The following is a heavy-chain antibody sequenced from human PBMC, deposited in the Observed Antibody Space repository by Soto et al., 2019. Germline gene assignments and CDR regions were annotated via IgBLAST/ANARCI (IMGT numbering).Heavy chain of an antibody. V-gene: IGHV1-8*01. CDR2: MNPNSGNT. D-gene: IGHD2-2*02. CDR3: ARDVVVPAAIFMDV. Sequence: ASVKVSCKASGYTFTSYDINWVRQATGQGLEWMGWMNPNSGNTGYAQKFQGRVTMTRNTSISTAYMELSSLRSEDTAVYYCARDVVVPAAIFMDVWGKGTTVTVSS. J-gene: IGHJ6*03. CDR1: GYTFTSYD.